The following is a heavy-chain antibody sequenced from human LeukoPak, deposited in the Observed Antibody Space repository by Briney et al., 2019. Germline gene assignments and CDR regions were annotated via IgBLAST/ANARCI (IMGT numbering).Heavy chain of an antibody. J-gene: IGHJ4*02. V-gene: IGHV3-30*02. CDR2: IRYDGSNK. CDR1: GFTFSSYG. Sequence: GGSLRLSCAASGFTFSSYGMHWVRQAPGKGLEWVAFIRYDGSNKYYADSVKGRFTISRDNSKNTLYLQMNSLRAEDTAVYYCAKDSTLVVPAALYSSGWFCDYWGQGTLVTVSS. D-gene: IGHD2-2*01. CDR3: AKDSTLVVPAALYSSGWFCDY.